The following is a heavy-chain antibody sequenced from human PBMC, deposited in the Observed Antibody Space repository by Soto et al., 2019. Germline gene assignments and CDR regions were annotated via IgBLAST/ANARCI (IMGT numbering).Heavy chain of an antibody. CDR1: GFTFSSYW. CDR3: ARATGGYSSSWYIFWFDP. V-gene: IGHV3-74*01. J-gene: IGHJ5*02. Sequence: PGGSLRLSCAASGFTFSSYWMHWVRQAPGKGLVWVSRINSDGSSTSYADSVKGRFTISRDNAKNTLYLQMNSLRAEDTAVYYCARATGGYSSSWYIFWFDPWGQGTLVTVSS. D-gene: IGHD6-13*01. CDR2: INSDGSST.